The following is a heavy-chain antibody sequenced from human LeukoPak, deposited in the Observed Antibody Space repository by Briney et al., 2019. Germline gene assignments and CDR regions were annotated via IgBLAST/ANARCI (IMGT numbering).Heavy chain of an antibody. V-gene: IGHV3-53*01. CDR1: GFTVSSNY. J-gene: IGHJ4*02. Sequence: GGSLRLSCAASGFTVSSNYMSWVRQAPGKGLEWVSVIYSGGSTYYADSVKGRFTISRDNSKNTLYLQMNSLRAEDTAVYYCARESHCSGGSCSSLDYWGQGTLVTVSS. CDR3: ARESHCSGGSCSSLDY. CDR2: IYSGGST. D-gene: IGHD2-15*01.